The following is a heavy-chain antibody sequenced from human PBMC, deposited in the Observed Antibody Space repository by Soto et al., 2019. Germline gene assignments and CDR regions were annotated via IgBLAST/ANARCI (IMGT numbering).Heavy chain of an antibody. D-gene: IGHD1-26*01. J-gene: IGHJ4*02. V-gene: IGHV4-59*08. CDR1: GASISGYD. Sequence: SATLSLTWTVSGASISGYDWGWIRHPPGKGLEWIGYIYYTGSTNYNPSLKSRVTMSVDTSKNQFSLKLNSVTSADMAVYYCARAFAIGYYTYYFDYWGKGPLVTVSS. CDR3: ARAFAIGYYTYYFDY. CDR2: IYYTGST.